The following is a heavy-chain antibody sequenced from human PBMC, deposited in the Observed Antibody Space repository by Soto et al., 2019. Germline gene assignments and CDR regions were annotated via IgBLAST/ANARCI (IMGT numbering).Heavy chain of an antibody. CDR3: VRLDTAMEPFDY. CDR2: IIPIFGTA. J-gene: IGHJ4*02. V-gene: IGHV1-69*13. D-gene: IGHD5-18*01. CDR1: GGTFSSYA. Sequence: SVKVSCKASGGTFSSYAISWVRQAPGQGLEWMGGIIPIFGTANYAQKFQGRVTITADESTSTAYMELSSLRSEDTAVYYCVRLDTAMEPFDYWGQGTLVTVSS.